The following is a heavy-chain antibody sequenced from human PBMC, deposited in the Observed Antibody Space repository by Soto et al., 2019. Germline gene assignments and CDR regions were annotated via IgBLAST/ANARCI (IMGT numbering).Heavy chain of an antibody. CDR3: TRVLGYTFEPGKTRYYAMDV. Sequence: QVQLVQSGAEVKKPGSSVTVSCKTSGGTFSKDAINWVRQASGQGLEWMGLLIPVFGSPIYAQKFQGRIRRPWDESTSTAFMDLSSLRSADTAVYYCTRVLGYTFEPGKTRYYAMDVWGQGTTVSVSS. D-gene: IGHD5-18*01. CDR1: GGTFSKDA. V-gene: IGHV1-69*01. J-gene: IGHJ6*02. CDR2: LIPVFGSP.